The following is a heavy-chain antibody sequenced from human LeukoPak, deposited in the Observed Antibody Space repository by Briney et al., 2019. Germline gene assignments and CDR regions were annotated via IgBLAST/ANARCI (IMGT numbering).Heavy chain of an antibody. CDR1: GGSISSGGHF. CDR2: IYYSGSS. CDR3: ARGSNARTGFDP. V-gene: IGHV4-31*03. J-gene: IGHJ5*02. Sequence: SETLSLTCTVSGGSISSGGHFWNWIRQHPGKGLEWIGYIYYSGSSFYNPPLKSRVTISVDTSKNQFSLNLSSVTAADTAVYYCARGSNARTGFDPWGQGTLVTVSS.